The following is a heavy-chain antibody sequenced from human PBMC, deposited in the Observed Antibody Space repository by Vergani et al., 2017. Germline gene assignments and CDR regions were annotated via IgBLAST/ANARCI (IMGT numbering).Heavy chain of an antibody. V-gene: IGHV1-18*01. CDR2: ISAYNGNT. CDR3: AGEAYSSSWYGPSQIVY. CDR1: GYTFTSYG. Sequence: QVQLVQSGAEVKKPGASVKVSCKASGYTFTSYGISWVRQAPGQGLEWMGWISAYNGNTNYAQKLQGRVTMTTDTSTSTAYMELRSLRSDDTAVYYCAGEAYSSSWYGPSQIVYWGQGTLVTVSS. D-gene: IGHD6-13*01. J-gene: IGHJ4*02.